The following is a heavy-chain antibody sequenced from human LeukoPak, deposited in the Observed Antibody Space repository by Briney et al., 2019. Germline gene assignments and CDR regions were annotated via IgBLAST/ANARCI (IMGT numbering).Heavy chain of an antibody. V-gene: IGHV3-48*03. CDR1: GFTFSSYE. J-gene: IGHJ5*02. CDR2: ISSSGSTI. CDR3: ARDDHYYGSGSYHNDWFDP. D-gene: IGHD3-10*01. Sequence: GGSLRLSCAASGFTFSSYEMNWVRQAPGKGLEWVSYISSSGSTIYYADSVKGRFTISRDNAKNSLYLQMNSLRAEDTAVYYCARDDHYYGSGSYHNDWFDPWGQGTLVTVSS.